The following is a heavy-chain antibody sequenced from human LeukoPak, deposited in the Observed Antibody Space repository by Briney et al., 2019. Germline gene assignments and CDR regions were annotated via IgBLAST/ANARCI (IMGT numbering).Heavy chain of an antibody. CDR2: ISSSSTTI. CDR3: AISPYDILTGATWHLFGY. CDR1: GFTFSSNS. V-gene: IGHV3-48*02. J-gene: IGHJ4*02. D-gene: IGHD3-9*01. Sequence: GGSLRLSCAASGFTFSSNSMNGVRHAPGKGLEWGSYISSSSTTIYYADSVKGRFTITRDNAKNSLYLQMNSLRDEDTAAYYCAISPYDILTGATWHLFGYWGQGTLVTVSS.